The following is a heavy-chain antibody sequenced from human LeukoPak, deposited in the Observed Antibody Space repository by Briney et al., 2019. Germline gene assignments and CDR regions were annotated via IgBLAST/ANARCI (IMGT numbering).Heavy chain of an antibody. D-gene: IGHD3-10*01. CDR3: ASSLWFGELSGFDP. J-gene: IGHJ5*02. CDR1: GFTFSSYS. CDR2: ISSSSSTI. V-gene: IGHV3-48*04. Sequence: GGSLRLSCAASGFTFSSYSMNWVRQAPGKGLEWVSYISSSSSTIYYADSVKGRFTISRDNAKNSLYLQMNSLRAEDTAVYYCASSLWFGELSGFDPWGQGTLVTVSS.